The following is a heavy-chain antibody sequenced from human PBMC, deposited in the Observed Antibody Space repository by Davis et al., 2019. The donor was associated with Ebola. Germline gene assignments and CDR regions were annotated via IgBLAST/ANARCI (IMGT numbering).Heavy chain of an antibody. D-gene: IGHD6-19*01. J-gene: IGHJ4*02. CDR2: ISYTGRT. V-gene: IGHV4-59*01. Sequence: MPSETLSLTCSVSGASISSYFWGWIRQPPGKELEWIGYISYTGRTNYNPFLKSRVTISVDTSKNQFSLKLSSVTAADTAVYYCARDRGWLVLGYFDYWGQGTLVTVS. CDR1: GASISSYF. CDR3: ARDRGWLVLGYFDY.